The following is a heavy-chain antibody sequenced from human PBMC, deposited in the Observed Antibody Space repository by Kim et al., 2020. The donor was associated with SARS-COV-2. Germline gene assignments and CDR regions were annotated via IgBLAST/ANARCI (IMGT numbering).Heavy chain of an antibody. CDR3: ATHGIGWYLVGMDV. Sequence: GGSLRLSCEASGFSFSKTWMIWVRQTPGKGLDWVGRIKSTTDGGTTEYAAPVKGSFTVSRDESKHTLYLKMNSVKTEATGVYYCATHGIGWYLVGMDVWGRGTTVSVPS. D-gene: IGHD6-19*01. CDR1: GFSFSKTW. V-gene: IGHV3-15*01. CDR2: IKSTTDGGTT. J-gene: IGHJ6*02.